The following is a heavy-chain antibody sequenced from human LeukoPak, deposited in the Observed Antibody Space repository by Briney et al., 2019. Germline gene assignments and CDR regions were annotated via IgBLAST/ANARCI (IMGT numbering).Heavy chain of an antibody. Sequence: PGGSLRLSCAASGFTFSSYSMNWVRQAPGKGLEWVSYISSSSNTIYYADSVKGRFTISRDNAKNSLYLQMNSLRAEDTAVYYCARTGVGITGTTNDYWGQGTLVTVSS. CDR1: GFTFSSYS. CDR3: ARTGVGITGTTNDY. D-gene: IGHD1-7*01. CDR2: ISSSSNTI. J-gene: IGHJ4*02. V-gene: IGHV3-48*01.